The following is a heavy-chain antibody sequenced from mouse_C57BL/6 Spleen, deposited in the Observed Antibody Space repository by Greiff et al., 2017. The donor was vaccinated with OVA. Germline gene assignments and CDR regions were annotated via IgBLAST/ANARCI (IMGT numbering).Heavy chain of an antibody. D-gene: IGHD2-1*01. V-gene: IGHV1-26*01. CDR2: INPNNGGT. CDR3: ARSYGIHDY. CDR1: GYTFTDYY. J-gene: IGHJ2*01. Sequence: EVKLQQSGPELVKPGASVKISCKASGYTFTDYYMNWVKQSHGKSLEWIGDINPNNGGTSYNQKFKGKATLTVDKSSSTAYMELRSLTSEDSAVYYCARSYGIHDYWGQGTTLTVSS.